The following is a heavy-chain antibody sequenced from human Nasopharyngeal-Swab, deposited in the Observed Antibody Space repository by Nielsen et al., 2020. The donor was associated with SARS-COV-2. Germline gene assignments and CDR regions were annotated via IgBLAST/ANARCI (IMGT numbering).Heavy chain of an antibody. CDR3: ARDWRQLVSYYFDY. J-gene: IGHJ4*02. CDR2: ISGSGGST. D-gene: IGHD6-13*01. Sequence: GESLKISCAASGFTFSSYAMSWVRQAPGKGLEWVSAISGSGGSTYYADSVKGRFTISRDNSKNTLYLQMNSLRAEDTAVYYCARDWRQLVSYYFDYWGQGTLVTVSS. CDR1: GFTFSSYA. V-gene: IGHV3-23*01.